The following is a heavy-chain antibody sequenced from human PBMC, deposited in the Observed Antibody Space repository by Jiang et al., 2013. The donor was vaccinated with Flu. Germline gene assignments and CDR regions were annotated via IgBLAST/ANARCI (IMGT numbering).Heavy chain of an antibody. CDR2: IYPGDSET. CDR3: ARLGTVTPGY. Sequence: GSGDSFNTHWIGWVRQMPGKGLEWMGIIYPGDSETRYCPSFQGQVTISADKSISTAYLQWSSLKASDTAMYYCARLGTVTPGYWGQGTLVTVSS. J-gene: IGHJ4*02. CDR1: GDSFNTHW. D-gene: IGHD1-1*01. V-gene: IGHV5-51*06.